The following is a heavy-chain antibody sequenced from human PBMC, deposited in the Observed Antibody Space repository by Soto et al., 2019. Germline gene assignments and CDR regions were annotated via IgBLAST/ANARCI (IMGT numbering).Heavy chain of an antibody. V-gene: IGHV3-30*18. Sequence: QVQLVESGGGVVQPGRSLRLSCAASGFTFSNHGMHWVRQAPGKGLEWVAVISYDTIHKKYADSVKGRFTISRDNSKSXLXXQMDGLRLEVTAVYYWVKDRGGMYCGGDCSWGMEVWGQGTTVTVSS. J-gene: IGHJ6*02. CDR2: ISYDTIHK. D-gene: IGHD2-21*02. CDR3: VKDRGGMYCGGDCSWGMEV. CDR1: GFTFSNHG.